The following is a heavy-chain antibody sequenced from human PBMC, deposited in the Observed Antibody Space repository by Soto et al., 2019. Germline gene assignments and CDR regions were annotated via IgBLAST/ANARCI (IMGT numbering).Heavy chain of an antibody. D-gene: IGHD5-12*01. J-gene: IGHJ4*02. V-gene: IGHV4-4*07. Sequence: SETLSLTCTVSGGSISSYYWRWIRQPAWKGLDWIGRSYTSGSTNYNPSLKSRVTMSVDTSKNQFSLKLSSVTAADTAVYYCARSGYTPFFDYGGQGTLVTAPQ. CDR2: SYTSGST. CDR1: GGSISSYY. CDR3: ARSGYTPFFDY.